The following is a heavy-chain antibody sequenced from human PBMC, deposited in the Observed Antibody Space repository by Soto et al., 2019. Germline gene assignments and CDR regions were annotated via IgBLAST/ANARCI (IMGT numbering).Heavy chain of an antibody. J-gene: IGHJ6*02. V-gene: IGHV4-31*03. CDR3: ARDSQITMIVVVTAYGMDV. CDR1: GGSISSGGYY. D-gene: IGHD3-22*01. CDR2: ISFKGST. Sequence: SETLSLTCTVSGGSISSGGYYWSRIRQYPGKGLEWIGYISFKGSTYYNPSLKSRLSISLDTSKNQFSLKLSSVTAADTAVYYCARDSQITMIVVVTAYGMDVWGQGTTVTVSS.